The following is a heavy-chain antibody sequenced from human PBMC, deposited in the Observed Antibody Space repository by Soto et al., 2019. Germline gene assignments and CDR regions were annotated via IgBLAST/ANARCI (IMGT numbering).Heavy chain of an antibody. CDR3: ARLSHDSTPS. D-gene: IGHD3-22*01. CDR2: TYYRSKWYN. CDR1: GDSVSSNTAA. Sequence: PSQTLSLTCAISGDSVSSNTAAWNWIRQSPSRGLEWLGRTYYRSKWYNDYAVSVKSRITINPGTSKNQFSLHLNSVTPEDTAVYFCARLSHDSTPSCGQGTMVTLSS. V-gene: IGHV6-1*01. J-gene: IGHJ3*01.